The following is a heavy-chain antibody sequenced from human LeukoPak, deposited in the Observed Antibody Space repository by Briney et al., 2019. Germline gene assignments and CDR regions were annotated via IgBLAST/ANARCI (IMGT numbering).Heavy chain of an antibody. J-gene: IGHJ3*02. CDR1: GFTFGDYD. Sequence: GGSLRLSCAASGFTFGDYDMHWVRHATGKGLEWVSPIPSIGDRFYSRSVKGRFTISRENAKNTLYLEMNSLRVGDTAVYYCARLYSSGRYANAFDIWGQGTVVTVSS. D-gene: IGHD6-19*01. V-gene: IGHV3-13*01. CDR3: ARLYSSGRYANAFDI. CDR2: IPSIGDR.